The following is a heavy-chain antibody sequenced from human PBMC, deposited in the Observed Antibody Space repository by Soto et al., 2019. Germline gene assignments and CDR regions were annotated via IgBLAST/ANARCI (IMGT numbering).Heavy chain of an antibody. V-gene: IGHV3-23*01. CDR1: GFTFSGYA. J-gene: IGHJ4*02. CDR2: IGGSGDCT. CDR3: AKVLLAAVAAVERPNFDY. Sequence: EVQLLESGGGLIQPGGSLRLSCAASGFTFSGYAMTWVRQAPGKGLEWVSGIGGSGDCTYYADSVKGRFTISRDNSKNTLYLQMNSLRAEDTAVYYCAKVLLAAVAAVERPNFDYWGQGTQVTVSS. D-gene: IGHD6-25*01.